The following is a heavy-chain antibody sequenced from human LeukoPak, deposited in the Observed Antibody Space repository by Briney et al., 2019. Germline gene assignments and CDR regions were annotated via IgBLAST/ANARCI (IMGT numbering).Heavy chain of an antibody. CDR1: GYSISSGYY. J-gene: IGHJ4*02. CDR2: INHSGST. V-gene: IGHV4-34*01. Sequence: PSETLSLTCAVSGYSISSGYYWSWIRQPPGKGLEWIGEINHSGSTNYNPSLKSRVTISVDTSKNQFSLKLSSVTAADTAVYYCARGVYYDYVWGSYRYYFDYWGQGTLVTVSS. D-gene: IGHD3-16*02. CDR3: ARGVYYDYVWGSYRYYFDY.